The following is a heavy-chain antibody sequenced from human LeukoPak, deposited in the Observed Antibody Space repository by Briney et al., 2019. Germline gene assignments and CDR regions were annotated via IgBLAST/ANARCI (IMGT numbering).Heavy chain of an antibody. V-gene: IGHV3-9*01. CDR3: ARGRSGTYYDGAFDI. CDR1: GFTFDDYA. Sequence: GGSLRLSCAASGFTFDDYAIHWVRQAPGKGLEWVSGISWNSGSEDYADSVKGRFTVSRDNAKNSLYLQMSSLRTEDTALYYCARGRSGTYYDGAFDIWSQGTMVTVSS. CDR2: ISWNSGSE. J-gene: IGHJ3*02. D-gene: IGHD1-26*01.